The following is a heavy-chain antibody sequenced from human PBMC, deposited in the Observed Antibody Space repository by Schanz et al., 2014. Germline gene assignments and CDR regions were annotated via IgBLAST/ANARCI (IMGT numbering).Heavy chain of an antibody. D-gene: IGHD3-9*01. J-gene: IGHJ4*02. CDR2: VRKKEFSDDTE. CDR3: VREGSTTPVAGLRSFDWLGRFDY. CDR1: GFSFSDHA. V-gene: IGHV3-72*01. Sequence: EVELVESGGGLVQPGGSLRLSCAASGFSFSDHAMDWVRQAAGKGLEWVGRVRKKEFSDDTEEYAASVRGRFTISRDDSKNVVNLQMNGLKTEDTAMYYCVREGSTTPVAGLRSFDWLGRFDYWGQGALVTVS.